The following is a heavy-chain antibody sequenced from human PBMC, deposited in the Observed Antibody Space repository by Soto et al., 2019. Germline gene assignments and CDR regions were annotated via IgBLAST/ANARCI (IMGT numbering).Heavy chain of an antibody. J-gene: IGHJ5*02. CDR2: INPMFGTA. CDR1: GGTFSSYT. Sequence: QVQLVQSGAEVKKPGSSVRVSCKASGGTFSSYTISWVRQAPGQGLEWIGGINPMFGTAYYAQKCHNRVTLTADQSSRAASVVLSSPRSGDTAVYYSSNAGRAIVLVRWFDPWGQGTLVTVSS. D-gene: IGHD1-1*01. V-gene: IGHV1-69*12. CDR3: SNAGRAIVLVRWFDP.